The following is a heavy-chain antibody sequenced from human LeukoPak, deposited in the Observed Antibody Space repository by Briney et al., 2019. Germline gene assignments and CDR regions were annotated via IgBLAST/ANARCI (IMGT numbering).Heavy chain of an antibody. CDR1: GFTFSSYS. V-gene: IGHV3-21*01. CDR3: ARVRWELLQKYYFDY. J-gene: IGHJ4*02. Sequence: GGSLRLSCAASGFTFSSYSMNWVRQAPGKGLEWVSSISSSSSYIYYADSVKGRFTISRDNAKNSLYLQMNSLRAEDTAVYYCARVRWELLQKYYFDYWGQGTLVTVSS. D-gene: IGHD1-26*01. CDR2: ISSSSSYI.